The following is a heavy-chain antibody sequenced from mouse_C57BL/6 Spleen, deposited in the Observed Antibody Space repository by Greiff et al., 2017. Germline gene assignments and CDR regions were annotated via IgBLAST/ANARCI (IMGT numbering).Heavy chain of an antibody. CDR3: ARIGRYAMDY. CDR2: IWSGGST. Sequence: VQLQQSGPGLVQPSQSLSITCTVSGFSLTSYGVHWVRPSPGKGLEWLGVIWSGGSTDYNAAFISRLSISKDNSRSQVFFKKNNLQADDTAIYYCARIGRYAMDYWGQGTSVTVSS. V-gene: IGHV2-2*01. J-gene: IGHJ4*01. CDR1: GFSLTSYG.